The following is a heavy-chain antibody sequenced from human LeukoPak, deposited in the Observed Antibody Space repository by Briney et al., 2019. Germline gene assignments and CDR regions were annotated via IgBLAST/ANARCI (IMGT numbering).Heavy chain of an antibody. CDR3: ASRHYDSSGYYAAFDI. D-gene: IGHD3-22*01. J-gene: IGHJ3*02. CDR1: GFTFSSFW. CDR2: INSDGSST. Sequence: PGGSLRLSCAASGFTFSSFWMHWVRQAPGKGLVWASRINSDGSSTSYADSVKGRFTISRDNAKNTLYLQMNSLRAEDTAVYYCASRHYDSSGYYAAFDIWGQWTMVTVSS. V-gene: IGHV3-74*01.